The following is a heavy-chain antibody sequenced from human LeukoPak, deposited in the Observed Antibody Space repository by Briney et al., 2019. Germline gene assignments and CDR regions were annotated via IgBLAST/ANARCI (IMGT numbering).Heavy chain of an antibody. V-gene: IGHV4-59*12. Sequence: PSETLSLTCTVSGGSISSYYWSWIRQPPGKGLEWIGYIYYSGSTNYNPSLKSRVTISVDTSKNQFSLKLSSVTAADTAVYYCARDHRDYYYYYGMDVWGQGTTVTVSS. CDR3: ARDHRDYYYYYGMDV. CDR1: GGSISSYY. CDR2: IYYSGST. J-gene: IGHJ6*02.